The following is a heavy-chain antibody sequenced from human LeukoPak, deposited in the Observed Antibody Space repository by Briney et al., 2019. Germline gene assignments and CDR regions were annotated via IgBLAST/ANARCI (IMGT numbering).Heavy chain of an antibody. CDR2: IIPIFGTA. V-gene: IGHV1-69*05. D-gene: IGHD2-2*01. J-gene: IGHJ4*02. CDR3: ARVKDVVVPAATYYFDY. CDR1: GGTFSSYA. Sequence: ASVKVSCKASGGTFSSYAISWVRQAPGQGLEWMGGIIPIFGTANYAQKFQGRVTITTDESTSTAYMELSSLRSEDTAVYYCARVKDVVVPAATYYFDYWGQGTLVTVSS.